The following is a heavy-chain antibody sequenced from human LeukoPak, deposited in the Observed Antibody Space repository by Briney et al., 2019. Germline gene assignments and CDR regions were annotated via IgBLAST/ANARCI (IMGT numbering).Heavy chain of an antibody. V-gene: IGHV3-9*03. CDR3: VKDRSGGDFFTDAFDM. CDR2: ISWSSRAS. D-gene: IGHD2-21*02. Sequence: GGSLRLSCAASGFTFSSYWMHWVRQAPGKGLEWVSGISWSSRASAFADSVKGRFTISRDNAKNSLYLQMKSLRAEDMALYYCVKDRSGGDFFTDAFDMWGQGTMVTVGS. CDR1: GFTFSSYW. J-gene: IGHJ3*02.